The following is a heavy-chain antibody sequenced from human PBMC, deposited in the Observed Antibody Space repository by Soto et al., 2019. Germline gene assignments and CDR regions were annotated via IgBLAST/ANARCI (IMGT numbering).Heavy chain of an antibody. Sequence: QVQLVESGGGVVQPGRSLRLSCAASGFTFSSYGMHWVRQAPGKGLEWVAVMSYDGSNKYYADSVKGRFTISRDNSKNTLYLQMNSLRAEDTAVYYCAKDRLSSEYYFDYWGQGTLVTVSS. J-gene: IGHJ4*02. CDR1: GFTFSSYG. V-gene: IGHV3-30*18. CDR2: MSYDGSNK. CDR3: AKDRLSSEYYFDY.